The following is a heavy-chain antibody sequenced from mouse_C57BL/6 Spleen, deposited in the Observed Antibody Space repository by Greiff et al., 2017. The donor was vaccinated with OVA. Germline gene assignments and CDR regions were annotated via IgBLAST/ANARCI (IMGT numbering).Heavy chain of an antibody. D-gene: IGHD2-3*01. J-gene: IGHJ3*01. CDR3: ARVDGFQFAY. V-gene: IGHV3-6*01. CDR2: ISCDGSN. CDR1: GYSFTSGYY. Sequence: DVLLVESGPGLVKPSQSLSLTCSVSGYSFTSGYYWNWIRQFPGNIQEWVGLISCDGSNNYNPSLNNRISITRDTAKNQFFLKFNAVTTEDTATYYCARVDGFQFAYWGQGTLVTVSA.